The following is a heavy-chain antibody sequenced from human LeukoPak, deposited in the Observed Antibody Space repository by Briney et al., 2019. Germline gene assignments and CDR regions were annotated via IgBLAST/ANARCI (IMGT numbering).Heavy chain of an antibody. CDR1: GFTFSNHG. J-gene: IGHJ4*02. D-gene: IGHD3-10*01. CDR2: ISPSGDIT. CDR3: AKDDAWLRFGE. V-gene: IGHV3-23*01. Sequence: GGSLRLSCAASGFTFSNHGMNWFRQAPGRGLEWVSGISPSGDITYNADSVKGRFTISRDNSKNTLYLEVISLTAEDTAVYYCAKDDAWLRFGEWSQGTLVTVSS.